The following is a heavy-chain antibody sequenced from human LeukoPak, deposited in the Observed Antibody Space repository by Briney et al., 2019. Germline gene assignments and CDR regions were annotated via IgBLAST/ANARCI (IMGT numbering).Heavy chain of an antibody. CDR1: GGTFSGYA. J-gene: IGHJ4*02. Sequence: ASVKVSCKASGGTFSGYAISWVRQAPGQGLEWMGGIIHIFGTANYAQKFQGRDTITADESTSRAYMELSSLRSEDTAVYYCARDGVQGVGERRYFDYWGQETLVTVSS. V-gene: IGHV1-69*01. CDR3: ARDGVQGVGERRYFDY. CDR2: IIHIFGTA. D-gene: IGHD3-16*01.